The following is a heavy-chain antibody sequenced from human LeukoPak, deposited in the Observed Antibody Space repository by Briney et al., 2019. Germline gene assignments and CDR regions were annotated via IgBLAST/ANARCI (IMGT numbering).Heavy chain of an antibody. CDR3: ARARTTITMVRGVPYGMDV. CDR2: IIPILGIA. J-gene: IGHJ6*02. CDR1: GGTFSSYA. Sequence: ASVKVSCKASGGTFSSYAISWVRQAPGQGLEWMGRIIPILGIANYAQKFQGRVTMTRDTSTSTVYMELSSLRSEDTAVYYCARARTTITMVRGVPYGMDVWGQGTTVTVSS. D-gene: IGHD3-10*01. V-gene: IGHV1-69*04.